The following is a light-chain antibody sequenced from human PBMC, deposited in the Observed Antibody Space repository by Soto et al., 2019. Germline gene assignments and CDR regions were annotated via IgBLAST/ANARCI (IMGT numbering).Light chain of an antibody. CDR1: STDFVSYNR. J-gene: IGLJ2*01. V-gene: IGLV2-18*02. Sequence: QSALTQPPSVSGSPGQSVTISCTGTSTDFVSYNRVSWYQQPPGTAPKLMIYEVSNRPSGVSRRFSGSKSDNTASLIISGLQAEDEAEYYCSSFTRSNTLVFGGGTKLTVL. CDR3: SSFTRSNTLV. CDR2: EVS.